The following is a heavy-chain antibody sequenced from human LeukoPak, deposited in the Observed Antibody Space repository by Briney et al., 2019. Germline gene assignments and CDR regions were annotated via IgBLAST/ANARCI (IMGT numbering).Heavy chain of an antibody. D-gene: IGHD1-7*01. V-gene: IGHV3-9*01. CDR1: GFTFDDYA. J-gene: IGHJ5*02. CDR2: ISWNSGSI. Sequence: RTGGSLRLSCAASGFTFDDYAMHWVRQAPGKGLEWVSGISWNSGSIGYADSVKGRFTISRDNAKNSLYLQMNGLRAEDTAVYYCARGVKSAIGKWNYVWFDPWGPGTLVTVSS. CDR3: ARGVKSAIGKWNYVWFDP.